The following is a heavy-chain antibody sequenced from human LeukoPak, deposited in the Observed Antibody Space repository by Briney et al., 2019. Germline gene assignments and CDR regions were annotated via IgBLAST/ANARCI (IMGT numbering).Heavy chain of an antibody. CDR3: ARVRGVRGLPGILIGRFSDYYYMDV. CDR1: GFTFDDYA. CDR2: ISWNSGSI. J-gene: IGHJ6*03. D-gene: IGHD3-9*01. Sequence: GGSLRLSCAASGFTFDDYAMHWVRQAPGKGLEWVSGISWNSGSIGYADSVKGRFTISRDNAKNSLYLQMNSLRAEDMALYYCARVRGVRGLPGILIGRFSDYYYMDVWGKGTTVTISS. V-gene: IGHV3-9*03.